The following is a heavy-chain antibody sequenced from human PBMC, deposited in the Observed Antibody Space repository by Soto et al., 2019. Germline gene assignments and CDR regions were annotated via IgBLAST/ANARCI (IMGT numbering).Heavy chain of an antibody. Sequence: QVQLVESGGGVVQPGRSLRLSCAASGFTFSSYAMHWVRQAPGKGLERVAAISYDGSNKYYADSVKGRFTISRDNSKKTLYLQMNSLRAEDTAVYCCAREGPIQLWLLGFDYWGQGTLVTVSS. CDR1: GFTFSSYA. J-gene: IGHJ4*02. CDR2: ISYDGSNK. CDR3: AREGPIQLWLLGFDY. D-gene: IGHD5-18*01. V-gene: IGHV3-30-3*01.